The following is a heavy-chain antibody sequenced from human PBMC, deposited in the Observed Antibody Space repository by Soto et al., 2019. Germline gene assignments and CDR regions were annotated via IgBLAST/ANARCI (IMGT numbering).Heavy chain of an antibody. J-gene: IGHJ5*02. CDR2: ISGDGGST. D-gene: IGHD2-15*01. CDR3: AKVSTGYCSGGSCYRNWFDP. V-gene: IGHV3-23*01. CDR1: EVTFSNYA. Sequence: GGSLRLSCAASEVTFSNYAMSWVRQAPGKGLEWVSAISGDGGSTYYADSVKGRFTISRDNSKNTLYLQMNTLRAEDTAVYYCAKVSTGYCSGGSCYRNWFDPWGQGTLVTV.